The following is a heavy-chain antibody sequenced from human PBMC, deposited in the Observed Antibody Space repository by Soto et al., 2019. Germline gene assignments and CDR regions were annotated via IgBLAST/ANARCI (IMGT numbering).Heavy chain of an antibody. D-gene: IGHD3-10*01. CDR2: ISAHNGNT. V-gene: IGHV1-18*01. J-gene: IGHJ4*02. CDR1: GYAFTTYG. CDR3: ARGRYGEY. Sequence: QVHLVQSGAEVKKPGASVKVSCKGSGYAFTTYGITWVRQAPGQGLEWMGWISAHNGNTNYAQKLQGRVTVTRDSSTSTAYMELRSLRSAGTAVYYCARGRYGEYWGQGALVTVSS.